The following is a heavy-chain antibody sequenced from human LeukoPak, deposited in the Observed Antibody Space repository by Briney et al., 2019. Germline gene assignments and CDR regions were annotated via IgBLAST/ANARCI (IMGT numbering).Heavy chain of an antibody. CDR2: ISSSSSYI. J-gene: IGHJ4*02. V-gene: IGHV3-21*01. CDR3: ARERTRNYYDSSGYCD. D-gene: IGHD3-22*01. CDR1: GFTFSSYS. Sequence: GGSLRLSCAASGFTFSSYSMNWVRQAPGKGLEWVSSISSSSSYIYYADSVKGRFTISRDNAKNSLYLQMNRLRAEDTAVYYCARERTRNYYDSSGYCDWGQGTLVTVSS.